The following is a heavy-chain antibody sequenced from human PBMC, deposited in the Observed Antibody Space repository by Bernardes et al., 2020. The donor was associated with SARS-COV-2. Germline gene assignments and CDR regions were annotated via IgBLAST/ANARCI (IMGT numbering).Heavy chain of an antibody. CDR1: GYTLTELS. Sequence: APVKVSGKVSGYTLTELSMHWVRQAPGKGLEWMGGFDPEDGETIYAQKFQGRVTMTEDTSTDTAYMELSSLRSEDTAVYYCATDHSYGMDVWGQGTTVTVSS. CDR2: FDPEDGET. CDR3: ATDHSYGMDV. V-gene: IGHV1-24*01. J-gene: IGHJ6*02.